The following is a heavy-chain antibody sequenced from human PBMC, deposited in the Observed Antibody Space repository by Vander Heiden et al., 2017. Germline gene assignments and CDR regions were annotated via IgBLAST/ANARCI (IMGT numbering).Heavy chain of an antibody. CDR3: ARDSWLAVAGTGPFDY. V-gene: IGHV3-74*01. CDR2: IDSDGSST. J-gene: IGHJ4*02. CDR1: GFTFRSNW. D-gene: IGHD6-19*01. Sequence: EVQLVESGGGLVQPGGSLRLACAASGFTFRSNWMPWVRQASGKGLVWVSRIDSDGSSTSYADSVKGRFTISRDNAKNTLYLQMNSLRAEDTAVYYCARDSWLAVAGTGPFDYWGQGTLVTVSS.